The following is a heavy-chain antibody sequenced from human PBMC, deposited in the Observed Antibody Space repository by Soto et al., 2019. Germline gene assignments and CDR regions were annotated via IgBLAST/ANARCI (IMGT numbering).Heavy chain of an antibody. V-gene: IGHV3-7*03. CDR2: INPDGNVG. CDR3: AGWGGYDYNY. CDR1: GFTFSTYW. D-gene: IGHD4-4*01. J-gene: IGHJ4*02. Sequence: EVQLLGSGGGLVQPGGSLRLSCVGSGFTFSTYWMNWVRQAPGKGLEWVANINPDGNVGTYVDSVRGRFTTSRDNAKNSLYLQMNSLRADDTAVYFWAGWGGYDYNYWGQGIMVTVSS.